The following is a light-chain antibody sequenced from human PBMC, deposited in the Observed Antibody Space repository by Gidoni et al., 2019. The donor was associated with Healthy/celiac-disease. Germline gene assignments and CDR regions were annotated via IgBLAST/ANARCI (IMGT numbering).Light chain of an antibody. CDR2: KAS. Sequence: DIQMTQSPSTLSASEGDRVTITCRASQSISSWLAWYQQKPGKAPKLLIYKASSLESGVPSRFSGSGSWTEFTLTISSLQPEDFATYYCQQYNSYSYSFGQGTKLEIK. CDR3: QQYNSYSYS. CDR1: QSISSW. V-gene: IGKV1-5*03. J-gene: IGKJ2*03.